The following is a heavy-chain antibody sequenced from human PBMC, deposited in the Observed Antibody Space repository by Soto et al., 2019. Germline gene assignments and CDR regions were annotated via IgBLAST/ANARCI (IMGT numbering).Heavy chain of an antibody. Sequence: QVQLVQSGAEVKKPGSSVKVSCKASGGTFSSYTISWVRQAPGQGLEWMGRIIPILGIANYAQKFQGRVTITADKSTSSAYMELSSLRSEDTAVYYCARRPRDSNYYMDVWGKGTTVTVSS. V-gene: IGHV1-69*02. CDR2: IIPILGIA. CDR3: ARRPRDSNYYMDV. D-gene: IGHD4-4*01. J-gene: IGHJ6*03. CDR1: GGTFSSYT.